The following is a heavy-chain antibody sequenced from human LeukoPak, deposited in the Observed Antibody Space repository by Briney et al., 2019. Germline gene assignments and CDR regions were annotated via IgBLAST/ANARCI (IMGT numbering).Heavy chain of an antibody. D-gene: IGHD3-10*01. CDR1: GFTFDDYA. CDR3: AKDRGNTVSYYYFDY. V-gene: IGHV3-9*01. J-gene: IGHJ4*02. Sequence: SLRLSCAASGFTFDDYAMHWVRQAPGKGLEWVSGISWNSGSIGYADSVKGRFTISRDNAKNSLYLQMNSLRAEDTALYYCAKDRGNTVSYYYFDYWGQGTLVTVSS. CDR2: ISWNSGSI.